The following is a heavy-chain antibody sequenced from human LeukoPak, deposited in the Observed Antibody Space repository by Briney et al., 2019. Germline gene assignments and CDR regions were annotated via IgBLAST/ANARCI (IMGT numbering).Heavy chain of an antibody. J-gene: IGHJ4*02. CDR3: ARVGRSWRFDY. D-gene: IGHD6-13*01. V-gene: IGHV4-30-4*08. CDR2: IYYSGST. CDR1: GGSIRSGDHY. Sequence: SRTLSLTCTVSGGSIRSGDHYWSWVRQPPGKGLEWIGYIYYSGSTYYKASLKSRVTISIDTSKNQFSLKLSSVAVADTAVYYCARVGRSWRFDYWGQGTLVTVSS.